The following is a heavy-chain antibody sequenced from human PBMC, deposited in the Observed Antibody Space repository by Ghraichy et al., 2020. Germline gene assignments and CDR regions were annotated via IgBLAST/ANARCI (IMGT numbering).Heavy chain of an antibody. CDR2: INHSGST. V-gene: IGHV4-34*01. Sequence: ESLNISCAVYGGSFSGYYWSWIRQPPGKGLEWIGEINHSGSTNYNPSLKSRVTISVDTSKNQFSLKLSSVTAADTAVYYCARSRAGGFGELSRSFDYWGQGTLVTVSS. J-gene: IGHJ4*02. CDR3: ARSRAGGFGELSRSFDY. D-gene: IGHD3-10*01. CDR1: GGSFSGYY.